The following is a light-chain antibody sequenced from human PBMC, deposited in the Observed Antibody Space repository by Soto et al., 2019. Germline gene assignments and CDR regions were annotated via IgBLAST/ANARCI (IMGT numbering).Light chain of an antibody. CDR3: SSYSSSSTLVV. J-gene: IGLJ2*01. CDR1: STDVGTYYY. Sequence: QSALTQPASVSGSPGQSITISCTGTSTDVGTYYYVYWFQQHPGKAPKLMIYDVTNRPSGISNRFSGSKSGNTASLTISGLQAEDEAYYYCSSYSSSSTLVVFGGGTQLTVL. V-gene: IGLV2-14*03. CDR2: DVT.